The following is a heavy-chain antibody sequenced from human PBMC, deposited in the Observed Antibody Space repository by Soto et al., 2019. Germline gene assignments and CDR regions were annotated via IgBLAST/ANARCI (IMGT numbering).Heavy chain of an antibody. V-gene: IGHV5-51*01. D-gene: IGHD4-17*01. J-gene: IGHJ4*02. CDR2: IYPGDSDT. CDR1: GFSFASSW. Sequence: GASLKISCKDSGFSFASSWIGWVRQMPGKGMEWMGVIYPGDSDTRYSPSFQGQVTISADKSISTAYLQWSSLKASDTAMYYCARRYGASFVYWGQGTLVTVSS. CDR3: ARRYGASFVY.